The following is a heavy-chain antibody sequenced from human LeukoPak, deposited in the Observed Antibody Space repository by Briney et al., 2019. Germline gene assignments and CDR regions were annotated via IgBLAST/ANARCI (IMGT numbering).Heavy chain of an antibody. Sequence: SETLTLTCTVAGGSISSYYWSWIRQPPGKGLEWIGYIYYSGSTNYNPSLKSRVTISVDTSKNQFSLKLSSVTAADTAVYYCARDQGGLDYWGQGTLVTVSS. V-gene: IGHV4-59*01. J-gene: IGHJ4*02. CDR2: IYYSGST. CDR1: GGSISSYY. CDR3: ARDQGGLDY.